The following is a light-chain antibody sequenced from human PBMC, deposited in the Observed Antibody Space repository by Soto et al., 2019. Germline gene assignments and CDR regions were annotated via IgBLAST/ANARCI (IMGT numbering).Light chain of an antibody. CDR2: GAS. V-gene: IGKV3-20*01. CDR3: QQYGNSPQT. CDR1: QSVISSY. J-gene: IGKJ1*01. Sequence: IVLTHSPGTMSLSPGDRGTPSCRVSQSVISSYLAWYHQKPGQTPRLLIYGASSRATGIPARFSGSGSVTELTLTISRLEPEDFAVYYCQQYGNSPQTFGQGTKVDIK.